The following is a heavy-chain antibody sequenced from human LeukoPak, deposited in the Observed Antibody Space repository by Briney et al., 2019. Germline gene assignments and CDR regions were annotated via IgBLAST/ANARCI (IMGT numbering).Heavy chain of an antibody. D-gene: IGHD3-10*01. V-gene: IGHV4-59*08. Sequence: SETLSLTCTVSGGSISSYHWSWIRQPPGKGLEWIGYMSYSGSTNYNPSLKSRVTISVDTSKNQFSLKLSSVTAADTAVYYCARLLGVTMVRGVYDYWGQGTLVTVSS. CDR3: ARLLGVTMVRGVYDY. CDR1: GGSISSYH. J-gene: IGHJ4*02. CDR2: MSYSGST.